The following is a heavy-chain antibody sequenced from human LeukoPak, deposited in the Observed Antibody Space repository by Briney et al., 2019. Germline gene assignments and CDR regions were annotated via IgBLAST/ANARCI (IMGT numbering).Heavy chain of an antibody. J-gene: IGHJ3*01. V-gene: IGHV4-34*01. CDR2: INHSGST. Sequence: SETLSLTCAVYGGSFSGYYWSWIRQPPGKGLEWIGEINHSGSTNYNPSLKSRVTISVDTSKNQFFLKLNSVTAADTAVYYCARGVYNWNIDVFDFWGQGTMVTVSS. CDR1: GGSFSGYY. D-gene: IGHD1/OR15-1a*01. CDR3: ARGVYNWNIDVFDF.